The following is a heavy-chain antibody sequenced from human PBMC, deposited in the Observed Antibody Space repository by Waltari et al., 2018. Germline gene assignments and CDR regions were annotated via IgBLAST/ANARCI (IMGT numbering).Heavy chain of an antibody. Sequence: QVQLQESGPGLVKPSETLYLTCAVSGYAISSGYYWGWNRQPPRKGLEWIGSIYHIGSTYYNPSLNSRVTISVDTSKNQFSLKLSSVTAADTAVYYCARHSTMHPDYGDYEGDYWGQGTLVTVSS. CDR1: GYAISSGYY. CDR3: ARHSTMHPDYGDYEGDY. CDR2: IYHIGST. J-gene: IGHJ4*02. V-gene: IGHV4-38-2*01. D-gene: IGHD4-17*01.